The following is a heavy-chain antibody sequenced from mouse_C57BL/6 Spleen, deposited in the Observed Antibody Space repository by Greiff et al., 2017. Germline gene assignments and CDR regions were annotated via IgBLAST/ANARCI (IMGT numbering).Heavy chain of an antibody. CDR3: ARDGSSVGYCDV. V-gene: IGHV1-80*01. J-gene: IGHJ1*03. Sequence: QVQLQQSGAELVKPGASVKISCKASGYAFSSYWMNWVKQRPGKGLEWIGQIYPGDGDTNYNGKFKGKATLTADKSSSTAYMQLSSLTSEDSAVYFCARDGSSVGYCDVWGTGTTVTVSS. D-gene: IGHD1-1*01. CDR1: GYAFSSYW. CDR2: IYPGDGDT.